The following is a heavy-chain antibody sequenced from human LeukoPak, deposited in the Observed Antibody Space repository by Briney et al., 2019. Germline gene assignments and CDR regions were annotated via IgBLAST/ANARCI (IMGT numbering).Heavy chain of an antibody. CDR2: MNPNSGNT. D-gene: IGHD2-2*01. Sequence: ASVKVSCKASGYTFTSYDINWVRQATGQGLEWMGWMNPNSGNTGYAQKFQGRVTMTRNTSISTAYMELSSLRSEDTAVYYCARGTKDIVVVPAAKTIISTHGSHLTKSRDYYYYYMDVWGKGTTVTVSS. J-gene: IGHJ6*03. V-gene: IGHV1-8*01. CDR3: ARGTKDIVVVPAAKTIISTHGSHLTKSRDYYYYYMDV. CDR1: GYTFTSYD.